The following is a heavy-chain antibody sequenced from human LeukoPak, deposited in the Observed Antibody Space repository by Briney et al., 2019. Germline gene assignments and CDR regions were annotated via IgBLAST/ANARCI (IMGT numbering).Heavy chain of an antibody. CDR2: IYYSGST. CDR3: ARHAGDSSGYYPNY. V-gene: IGHV4-59*08. D-gene: IGHD3-22*01. J-gene: IGHJ4*02. Sequence: SETLSLTCTVSGGSISSYYWSWIRQPPGKGLEWIGYIYYSGSTNYNPSLKSRVTISVDTSKNQFSLKLSSVTAADTAVYYCARHAGDSSGYYPNYWGQGTLVTVSS. CDR1: GGSISSYY.